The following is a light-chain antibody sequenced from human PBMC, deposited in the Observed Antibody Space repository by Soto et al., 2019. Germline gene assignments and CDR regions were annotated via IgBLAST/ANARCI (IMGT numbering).Light chain of an antibody. CDR1: SSDVGGYNY. CDR2: EVS. J-gene: IGLJ2*01. CDR3: SSYTSSSTLE. Sequence: QSALTQPASVSGSPGQSITISCTETSSDVGGYNYVSWYQQHPGKAPKLMIYEVSNRPSGVSNRFSGSKSGNTASLTISGLQAEDEADYYCSSYTSSSTLEFGGGTKLTVL. V-gene: IGLV2-14*01.